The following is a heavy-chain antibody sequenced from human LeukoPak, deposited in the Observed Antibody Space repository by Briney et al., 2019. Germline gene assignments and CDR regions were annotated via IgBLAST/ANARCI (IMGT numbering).Heavy chain of an antibody. CDR1: GHTFTAYY. V-gene: IGHV1-2*02. D-gene: IGHD1-7*01. CDR3: APTGTTGQYYFDY. J-gene: IGHJ4*02. CDR2: INPNSGGT. Sequence: ASVKVSCKASGHTFTAYYMHWVRQATGQGLEWLGWINPNSGGTNYAQKFQGRVTMTRDTSISTAYMELSRLGSDDTALYYCAPTGTTGQYYFDYWGQGTLVTVSS.